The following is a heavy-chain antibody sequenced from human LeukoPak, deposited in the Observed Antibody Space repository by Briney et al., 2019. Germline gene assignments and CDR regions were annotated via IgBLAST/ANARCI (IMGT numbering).Heavy chain of an antibody. J-gene: IGHJ4*02. CDR3: ATAPVLYDSSGYPDY. V-gene: IGHV3-23*01. CDR1: GFTFSSYA. D-gene: IGHD3-22*01. Sequence: GGSLRLSCAASGFTFSSYAMSWVRQAPGKGLEWVSAISGSGGSTYYADSVKGRFTISRDNSKNTLYLQMNSLRAEDTAVYYCATAPVLYDSSGYPDYWGQGTLVTVSS. CDR2: ISGSGGST.